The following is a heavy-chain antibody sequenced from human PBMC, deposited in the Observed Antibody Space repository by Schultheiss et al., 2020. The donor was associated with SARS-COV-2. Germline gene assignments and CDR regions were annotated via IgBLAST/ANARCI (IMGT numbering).Heavy chain of an antibody. CDR1: GSSISSRTYY. Sequence: SETLSLTCNVSGSSISSRTYYWAWIRQAPGEGLDWIGTVYYSGSTYYNPSLKSRVTISVDTSQNHFSLRLNSMTAADTAVYYCARDLRAEVVTAFDSWGQGTRVTVAS. D-gene: IGHD2-21*02. J-gene: IGHJ5*01. V-gene: IGHV4-39*02. CDR3: ARDLRAEVVTAFDS. CDR2: VYYSGST.